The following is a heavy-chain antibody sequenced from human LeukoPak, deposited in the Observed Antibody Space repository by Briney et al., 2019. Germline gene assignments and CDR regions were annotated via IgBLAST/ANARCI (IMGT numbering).Heavy chain of an antibody. CDR1: GFTFSNYA. V-gene: IGHV3-30*04. J-gene: IGHJ5*02. CDR3: ARDMDTAMVIVFWFDP. CDR2: ISYDGSNK. Sequence: PGGSLRLSCAASGFTFSNYAMSWVRQAPGKGLEWVAVISYDGSNKYYADSVKGRFTISRDNSKNTLYLQMNSLRAEDTAVYYCARDMDTAMVIVFWFDPWGQGTLVTVSS. D-gene: IGHD5-18*01.